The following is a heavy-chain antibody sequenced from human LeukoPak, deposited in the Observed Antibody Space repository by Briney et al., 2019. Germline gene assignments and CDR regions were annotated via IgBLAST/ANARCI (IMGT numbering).Heavy chain of an antibody. CDR2: ISYDGSNK. J-gene: IGHJ4*02. Sequence: GGSLRPSCAASGFTFSSYGMHWVRQAPGKGLEWVAVISYDGSNKYYADSVKGRFTISRDNSKNTLYLQMNSLRAEDAAVYYCAKGSYGDYGPCSHWGQGTLVTVSS. CDR1: GFTFSSYG. D-gene: IGHD4-17*01. CDR3: AKGSYGDYGPCSH. V-gene: IGHV3-30*18.